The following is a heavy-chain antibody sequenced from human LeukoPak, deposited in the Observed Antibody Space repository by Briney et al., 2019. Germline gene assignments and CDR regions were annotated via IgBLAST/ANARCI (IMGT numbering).Heavy chain of an antibody. V-gene: IGHV4-4*02. CDR2: IYHSGST. J-gene: IGHJ6*04. CDR1: GGSISSSNW. D-gene: IGHD3-10*01. Sequence: SGTLSLTCAVSGGSISSSNWWSWVRQPPGKGLEWIGEIYHSGSTNYNPSLKSRVTISVDKSKNQFSLKLSSVTAADTAVYYCARRRLLWFGELSGGMGVWGKGTTVTVSS. CDR3: ARRRLLWFGELSGGMGV.